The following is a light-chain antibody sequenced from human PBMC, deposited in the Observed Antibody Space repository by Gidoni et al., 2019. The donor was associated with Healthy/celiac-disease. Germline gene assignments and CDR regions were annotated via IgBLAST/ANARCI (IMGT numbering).Light chain of an antibody. V-gene: IGKV3-20*01. CDR2: GAS. Sequence: EIVLTQSPGTLSLSPGERATLSCRASQSVSSSYLAWYQQKPGQAPRLLIYGASSRATGIPDRFSGSGSGTDFTLTISRLDPEDFAVYYCQQYGSSPGYTFGQXTKLEIK. CDR3: QQYGSSPGYT. CDR1: QSVSSSY. J-gene: IGKJ2*01.